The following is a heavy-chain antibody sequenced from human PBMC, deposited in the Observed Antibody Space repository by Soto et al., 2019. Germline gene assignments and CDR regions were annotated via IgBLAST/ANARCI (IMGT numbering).Heavy chain of an antibody. Sequence: LSCAAPGFIFGIYAMNWVRQAPGKGLEWVSVISGSGGSTNYADSVKGRFTISRDNAKNSLYLQMNSLRAEDTAVYYCARIIAAAGGRRYFDLWGRGTLVTVSS. CDR3: ARIIAAAGGRRYFDL. CDR2: ISGSGGST. CDR1: GFIFGIYA. V-gene: IGHV3-23*01. D-gene: IGHD6-13*01. J-gene: IGHJ2*01.